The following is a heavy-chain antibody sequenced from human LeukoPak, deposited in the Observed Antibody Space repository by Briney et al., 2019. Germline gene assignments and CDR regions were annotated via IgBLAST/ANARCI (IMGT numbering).Heavy chain of an antibody. D-gene: IGHD6-13*01. CDR2: INPNSGGT. CDR1: GYTFTVYY. CDR3: ARDSSAADY. J-gene: IGHJ4*02. V-gene: IGHV1-2*02. Sequence: ASVKVSCKASGYTFTVYYMHWVRQAPGQGLGRLGWINPNSGGTTYAQKFQGRVTMTRDTSISTAYMELSRLRSDDTAVYYCARDSSAADYWGQGTLVTVSS.